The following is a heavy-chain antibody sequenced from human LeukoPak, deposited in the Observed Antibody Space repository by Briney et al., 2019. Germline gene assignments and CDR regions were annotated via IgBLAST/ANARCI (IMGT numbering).Heavy chain of an antibody. CDR1: GGSFSGYY. D-gene: IGHD3-9*01. CDR3: ARDVGQYYQVLTGYYQSYYLDY. J-gene: IGHJ4*02. Sequence: SETLSLTCAVYGGSFSGYYWSWIRQPPGKGLEWIGEINHSGSTNYNPSLKSRVTISVDTSKNQFSLKLSSVTAADTAVYYCARDVGQYYQVLTGYYQSYYLDYWGQGTPVTVSS. V-gene: IGHV4-34*01. CDR2: INHSGST.